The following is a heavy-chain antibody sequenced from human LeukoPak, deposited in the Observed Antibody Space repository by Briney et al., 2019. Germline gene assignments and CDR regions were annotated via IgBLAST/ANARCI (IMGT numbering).Heavy chain of an antibody. D-gene: IGHD3-3*01. V-gene: IGHV1-8*01. CDR1: VYTFTSYD. Sequence: ASVKVSCKASVYTFTSYDINWVRQATGQGLEWMGWMNPNSGNTGYAQKFQGRVTMTKNTSISTAYMELSSLRSEDTAVYYCARASNYDFWIDYWGQGTLVTVSS. J-gene: IGHJ4*02. CDR2: MNPNSGNT. CDR3: ARASNYDFWIDY.